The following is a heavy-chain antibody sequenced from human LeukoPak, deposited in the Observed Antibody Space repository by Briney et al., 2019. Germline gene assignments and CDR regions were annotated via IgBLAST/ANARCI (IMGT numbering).Heavy chain of an antibody. CDR1: GFTFSSYS. V-gene: IGHV3-21*01. CDR2: ISSSSSYI. CDR3: ARAAYSSSRPGAFDI. D-gene: IGHD6-6*01. Sequence: GGSLRLSCAASGFTFSSYSMNWVRQAPGKGLKWVSSISSSSSYIYYADSVKGRCTISRDNAKNSLYLQMNSLRAEDTAVYYCARAAYSSSRPGAFDIWGQGTMVTVSS. J-gene: IGHJ3*02.